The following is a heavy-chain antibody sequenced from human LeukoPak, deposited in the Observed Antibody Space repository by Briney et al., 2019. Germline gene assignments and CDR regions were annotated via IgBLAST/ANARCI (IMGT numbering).Heavy chain of an antibody. CDR1: GFTFSSYA. CDR3: AKVPSTVTTKFGY. D-gene: IGHD4-17*01. J-gene: IGHJ4*02. V-gene: IGHV3-23*01. CDR2: ISGSGGST. Sequence: GGALRLSCAASGFTFSSYAMSWVRQAPGKGLEWVSAISGSGGSTYYADPVKGRFTISRDNSKNTLYLQMNSLRAEDTAVYYCAKVPSTVTTKFGYWGQGTLVTVSS.